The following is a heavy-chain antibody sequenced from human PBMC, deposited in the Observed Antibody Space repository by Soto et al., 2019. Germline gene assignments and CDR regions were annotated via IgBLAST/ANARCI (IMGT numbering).Heavy chain of an antibody. CDR3: ARGGHVVVVTAALDY. CDR2: VNPSGGHT. D-gene: IGHD2-21*02. J-gene: IGHJ4*02. CDR1: GDTFTDYY. Sequence: QVQLMQSGAEVKKPGASVKVSCKASGDTFTDYYIHWVRQAPGQGLEWMGTVNPSGGHTTYAQHFLGRVTMTRDTSTNTLYIELTSLTSDDTAIYYCARGGHVVVVTAALDYWGQGTLVTVSS. V-gene: IGHV1-46*01.